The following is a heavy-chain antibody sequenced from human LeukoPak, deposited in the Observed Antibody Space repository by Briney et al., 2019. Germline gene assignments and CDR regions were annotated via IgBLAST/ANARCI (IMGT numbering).Heavy chain of an antibody. D-gene: IGHD6-19*01. CDR3: ARADSSDRAFDY. CDR1: GFTFDDYA. CDR2: ISWNSVNI. J-gene: IGHJ4*02. V-gene: IGHV3-9*03. Sequence: PGGSLRLSCAASGFTFDDYAMHWVRQTRGKGLEWVSGISWNSVNIAYADSVKGRFNISRENEKNSLYLQMDSLRTDDMALYYCARADSSDRAFDYWGQRTLVTVSP.